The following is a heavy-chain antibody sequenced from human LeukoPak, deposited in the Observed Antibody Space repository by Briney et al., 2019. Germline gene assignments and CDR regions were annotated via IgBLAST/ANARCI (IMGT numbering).Heavy chain of an antibody. V-gene: IGHV3-66*02. D-gene: IGHD2-2*01. CDR2: IYSGGST. CDR1: GFTVSSKY. Sequence: GGSLRLSCAASGFTVSSKYMNWVRQAPGKGLEWVSVIYSGGSTYYADSVKGRFTISRDNSKNTLYLQMNSLRAEDTAVYYCASQGVVPAAAEGYWGQGTLVTVSS. CDR3: ASQGVVPAAAEGY. J-gene: IGHJ4*02.